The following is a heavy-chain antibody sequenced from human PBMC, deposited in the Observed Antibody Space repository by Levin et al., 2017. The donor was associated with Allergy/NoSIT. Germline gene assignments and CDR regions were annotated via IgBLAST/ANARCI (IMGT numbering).Heavy chain of an antibody. CDR1: GGSISSYY. J-gene: IGHJ5*02. V-gene: IGHV4-4*07. CDR3: ARDSNGGYFDLNWFDP. Sequence: SETLSLTCTVSGGSISSYYWSWIRQPAGKGLEWIGRIYTSGSTNYNPSLKSRVTMSVDTSKNQFSLKLSSVTAADTAVYYCARDSNGGYFDLNWFDPWGQGTLVTVSS. CDR2: IYTSGST. D-gene: IGHD3-9*01.